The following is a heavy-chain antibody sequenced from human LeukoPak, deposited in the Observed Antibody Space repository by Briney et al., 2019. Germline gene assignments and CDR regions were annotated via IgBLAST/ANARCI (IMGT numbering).Heavy chain of an antibody. V-gene: IGHV4-4*02. Sequence: SGTLSLTCAVSGGSISSSNWWSWIRQPPGKGLEWIGEIYHSGSTNYNPSLKSRVTISVDKSKTQFSLKLSSVTAADTAVYYCAREVGGDLSPYYYDSSGPNAFDIWGQGTMVTVSS. D-gene: IGHD3-22*01. CDR2: IYHSGST. J-gene: IGHJ3*02. CDR1: GGSISSSNW. CDR3: AREVGGDLSPYYYDSSGPNAFDI.